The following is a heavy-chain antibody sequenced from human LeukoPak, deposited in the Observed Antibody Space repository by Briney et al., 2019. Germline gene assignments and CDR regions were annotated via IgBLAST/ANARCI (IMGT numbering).Heavy chain of an antibody. CDR2: IIPICGTA. Sequence: SVKVSCKASGGTFSSYAISWVRQAPGQGLEWMGRIIPICGTANYAQKFQGRVTITTDESTSTAYMELSSLRSEDTAVYYCARGGYSSSPGDYWGQGTLVTVSS. D-gene: IGHD6-6*01. CDR3: ARGGYSSSPGDY. J-gene: IGHJ4*02. CDR1: GGTFSSYA. V-gene: IGHV1-69*05.